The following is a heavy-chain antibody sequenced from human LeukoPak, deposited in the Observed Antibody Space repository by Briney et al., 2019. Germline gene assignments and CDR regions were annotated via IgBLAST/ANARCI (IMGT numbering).Heavy chain of an antibody. Sequence: GGSLRLSCAASGFTFSSYEMNWVRQAPGKGLEWVSYISSSGSTIYYADSVKGRFTISRDNAKNTLYLQMNSLRAEDTAVYYCARGGRTDYDILTGYYPLTGFDYWGQGTLVTVSS. D-gene: IGHD3-9*01. J-gene: IGHJ4*02. V-gene: IGHV3-48*03. CDR2: ISSSGSTI. CDR1: GFTFSSYE. CDR3: ARGGRTDYDILTGYYPLTGFDY.